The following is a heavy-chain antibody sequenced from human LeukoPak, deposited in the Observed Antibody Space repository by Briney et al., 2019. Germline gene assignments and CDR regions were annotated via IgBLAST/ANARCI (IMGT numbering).Heavy chain of an antibody. D-gene: IGHD3-10*01. V-gene: IGHV3-23*01. J-gene: IGHJ4*02. CDR3: AKDGVLWFGELSTYFDY. Sequence: GGSLRLSCAASGFTFSSYAMGWVRQAPGKGLEWVSAISGSGGSTYYADSVKGRFTISRDNSKNTLYLQMNSLRAEDTAVYYCAKDGVLWFGELSTYFDYWGQGTLVTVSS. CDR1: GFTFSSYA. CDR2: ISGSGGST.